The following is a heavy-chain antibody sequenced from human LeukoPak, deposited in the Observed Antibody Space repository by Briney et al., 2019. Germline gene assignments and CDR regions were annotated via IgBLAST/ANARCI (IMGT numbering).Heavy chain of an antibody. D-gene: IGHD2-2*01. CDR2: IYHSGST. CDR3: ARGVLGCSTSCSSYVDP. J-gene: IGHJ5*02. CDR1: GGSIISHY. Sequence: SETLSLTCTDSGGSIISHYWSWIRQPPGMGLEWIWDIYHSGSTYYNPSLKSRVTISVDRSKTQFSLKLSSVTAADTAVYYCARGVLGCSTSCSSYVDPWGQGTLVTVSS. V-gene: IGHV4-59*11.